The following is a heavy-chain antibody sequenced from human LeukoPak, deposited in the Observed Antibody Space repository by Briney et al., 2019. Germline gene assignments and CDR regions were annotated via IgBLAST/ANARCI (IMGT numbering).Heavy chain of an antibody. J-gene: IGHJ6*03. CDR3: TKELHVAVAVADYYYFYMDV. V-gene: IGHV3-23*01. CDR2: INGGGNTT. D-gene: IGHD6-19*01. Sequence: GGSLRPSCAASGFAFSSFAMGWVRQSPGKGLEWLSTINGGGNTTFYADSVKGRFTISRDNSKNTLYLHMDGLRPDDTAIYYCTKELHVAVAVADYYYFYMDVWGRGTAVSVSS. CDR1: GFAFSSFA.